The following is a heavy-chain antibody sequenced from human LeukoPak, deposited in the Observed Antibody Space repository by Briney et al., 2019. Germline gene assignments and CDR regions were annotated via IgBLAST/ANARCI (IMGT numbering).Heavy chain of an antibody. V-gene: IGHV3-23*01. CDR1: GFTLSSYA. CDR2: ICGSGGST. D-gene: IGHD4-17*01. J-gene: IGHJ4*02. Sequence: GGSLRLSCAASGFTLSSYAMSWVRQAPGKGLEGVSVICGSGGSTYYADSVKGRFTISRDNSKNTLYLQMNSLRAEDTAVYYCAKVGTVETPPFDYWGQGTLVTVSS. CDR3: AKVGTVETPPFDY.